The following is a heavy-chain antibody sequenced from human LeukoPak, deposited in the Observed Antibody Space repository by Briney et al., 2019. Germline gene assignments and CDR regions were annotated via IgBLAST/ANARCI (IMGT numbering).Heavy chain of an antibody. CDR3: SRESGPFCPFGH. D-gene: IGHD1-26*01. CDR1: GVSITTTNY. J-gene: IGHJ4*02. Sequence: PSGTLSLTCGVSGVSITTTNYWSWVRRPPGGGLEWIGEISLAGRTRYNPSLKSRVNISIDESKNHLYLNLASVTAADTAVYYCSRESGPFCPFGHWGQGTLVAVTS. V-gene: IGHV4-4*02. CDR2: ISLAGRT.